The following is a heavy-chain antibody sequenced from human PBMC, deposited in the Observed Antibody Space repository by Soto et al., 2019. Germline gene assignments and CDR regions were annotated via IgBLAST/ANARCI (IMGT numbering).Heavy chain of an antibody. CDR3: AREDSGAFFDF. V-gene: IGHV4-30-2*01. CDR2: IYSGTT. Sequence: SETLSLTCAVSGGSIISGGYSWSWIRQPPGKGLEWIGYIYSGTTHYNPSLESRVTITMDRSKNQVSLSLKSVTAADTAVYYCAREDSGAFFDFWGQGTLVTVSS. D-gene: IGHD2-15*01. J-gene: IGHJ4*02. CDR1: GGSIISGGYS.